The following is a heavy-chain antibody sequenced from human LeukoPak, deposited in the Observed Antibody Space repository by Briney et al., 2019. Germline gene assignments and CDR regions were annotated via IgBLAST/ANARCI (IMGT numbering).Heavy chain of an antibody. CDR1: GGSIGNGSYY. D-gene: IGHD3-10*01. CDR3: ARDGRLWFGETKWFDP. V-gene: IGHV4-31*03. Sequence: PSETLSLTCTVAGGSIGNGSYYWSWIRQHPGKGLEGIGCIYYSGGTYYNPSLKSRLTISLDTSKNQFSLKLTSVTAADTAVYYCARDGRLWFGETKWFDPWGQGTLVTVSS. CDR2: IYYSGGT. J-gene: IGHJ5*02.